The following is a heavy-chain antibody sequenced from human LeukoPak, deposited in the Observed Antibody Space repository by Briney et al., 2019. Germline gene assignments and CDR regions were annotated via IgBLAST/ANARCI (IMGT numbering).Heavy chain of an antibody. D-gene: IGHD1-26*01. CDR2: TYYRSKWYN. V-gene: IGHV6-1*01. CDR3: ARDQRELLTYSYCGMDV. J-gene: IGHJ6*02. Sequence: SQTLSLTCAISGDSVSSNSAAWNWIRQSPSRGLEWLGRTYYRSKWYNDYAVSVKSRITINPDTSKNQFSLQLNSVTPEDTAVYFCARDQRELLTYSYCGMDVWGQGTTVTVSS. CDR1: GDSVSSNSAA.